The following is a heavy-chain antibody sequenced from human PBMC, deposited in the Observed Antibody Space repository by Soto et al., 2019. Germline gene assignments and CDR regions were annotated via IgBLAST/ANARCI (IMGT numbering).Heavy chain of an antibody. CDR2: ISYDGSNK. CDR3: ASEAQLGSPYYYFDGMDV. Sequence: QVQLVESGGGVVQPGRSLRLSCAASGFTFSSYAMHWVRQAPGKGLEWVAVISYDGSNKYYADSVKGRFTISRDNSKNTLYLQMNSLRAEDTAVYYCASEAQLGSPYYYFDGMDVWGQGTMVTVSS. J-gene: IGHJ6*02. CDR1: GFTFSSYA. V-gene: IGHV3-30-3*01. D-gene: IGHD3-10*01.